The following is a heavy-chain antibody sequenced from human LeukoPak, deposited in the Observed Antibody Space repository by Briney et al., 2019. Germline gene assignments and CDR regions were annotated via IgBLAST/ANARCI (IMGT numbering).Heavy chain of an antibody. CDR2: IYSGGSI. CDR3: ARPPYGGVDY. Sequence: PGGSLRLSCAASGLTVSRYMSWVRQAPGKGLEWVSVIYSGGSIYYADSVKGRFTISRDKSKNTLYLQMNSLRAEDTAVYYCARPPYGGVDYWGQGTLVTVSS. J-gene: IGHJ4*02. CDR1: GLTVSRY. D-gene: IGHD4-23*01. V-gene: IGHV3-66*04.